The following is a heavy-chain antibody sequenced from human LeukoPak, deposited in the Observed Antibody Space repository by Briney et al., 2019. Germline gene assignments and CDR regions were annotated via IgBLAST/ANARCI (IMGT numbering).Heavy chain of an antibody. V-gene: IGHV3-23*01. J-gene: IGHJ4*02. D-gene: IGHD6-19*01. CDR2: IDVGGST. Sequence: GGSLRLSCGASGFTFSSYAMTWVRQAPEKGLEWVSGIDVGGSTHYADSVKGRFTISRDNSKNTLYLQMNSLRAEDTALYYCAKDFRYSSFWGQGTLVTVSS. CDR3: AKDFRYSSF. CDR1: GFTFSSYA.